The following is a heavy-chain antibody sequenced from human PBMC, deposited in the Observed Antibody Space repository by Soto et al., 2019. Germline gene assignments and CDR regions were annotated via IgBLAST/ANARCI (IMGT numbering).Heavy chain of an antibody. Sequence: SETLSLTCAVYGGSFSGYYWSWIRQPPGKGLEWIGEINHSGSTNYNPSLKSRVTISVDTSKNQFSLKLSSVTAADTAVYYCARGGSLGYCSGGSCYGRFVYYMDVWGKGTTVTVSS. CDR1: GGSFSGYY. J-gene: IGHJ6*03. CDR3: ARGGSLGYCSGGSCYGRFVYYMDV. D-gene: IGHD2-15*01. V-gene: IGHV4-34*01. CDR2: INHSGST.